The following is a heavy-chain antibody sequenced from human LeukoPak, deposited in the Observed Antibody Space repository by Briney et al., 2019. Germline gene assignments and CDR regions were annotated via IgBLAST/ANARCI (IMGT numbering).Heavy chain of an antibody. V-gene: IGHV4-34*01. CDR2: INHSGST. J-gene: IGHJ5*02. CDR3: ARGGSGNWFDP. CDR1: GFTFNNYA. Sequence: GSLRLSCAASGFTFNNYAMSWIRQPPGKGLEWIGEINHSGSTNYNPSLKSRVTISVDTSKNQFSLKLSSVTAADTAVYYCARGGSGNWFDPWGQGTLVTVSS.